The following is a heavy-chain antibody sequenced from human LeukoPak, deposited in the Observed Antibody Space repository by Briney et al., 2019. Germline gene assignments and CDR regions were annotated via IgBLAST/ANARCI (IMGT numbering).Heavy chain of an antibody. CDR3: ARRYGGNFQYWFDP. J-gene: IGHJ5*02. CDR2: IYYSGST. Sequence: PSETLSLTCTVSGGSISSYYWSWIRQPPGKGLEWIGYIYYSGSTNYNPSLKSRVTISVDTSKNQFSLKLSSVTAADTAVYYCARRYGGNFQYWFDPWGQGTLVTVSS. D-gene: IGHD4-23*01. V-gene: IGHV4-59*08. CDR1: GGSISSYY.